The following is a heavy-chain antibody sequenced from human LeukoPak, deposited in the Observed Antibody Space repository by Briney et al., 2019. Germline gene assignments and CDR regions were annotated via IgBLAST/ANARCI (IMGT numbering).Heavy chain of an antibody. CDR3: ARHRIAPRPYYMDV. D-gene: IGHD6-13*01. J-gene: IGHJ6*03. CDR1: GGSISSTSYY. Sequence: SETLSLTCTVSGGSISSTSYYWGWIRQPPGKGLEWIGSIYYSGSTYCNPSLKSRVTISVDTSKNQFSLKLSSVTAADTAVYYCARHRIAPRPYYMDVWGKGTTVTISS. CDR2: IYYSGST. V-gene: IGHV4-39*01.